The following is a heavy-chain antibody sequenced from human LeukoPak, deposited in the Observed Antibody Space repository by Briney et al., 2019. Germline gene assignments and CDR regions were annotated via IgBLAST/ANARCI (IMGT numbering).Heavy chain of an antibody. J-gene: IGHJ1*01. D-gene: IGHD3-22*01. CDR1: GFTVSSNY. CDR2: IYSDGRT. Sequence: GGSLRLSCAASGFTVSSNYMSWVRQAPGKGLEWASVIYSDGRTYYADSVKGRFTISRDNAKNTVSLQMNSLRPEDTGVYYCARAPSEIGGYYPEYFRHWGQGTLVTVSS. CDR3: ARAPSEIGGYYPEYFRH. V-gene: IGHV3-53*01.